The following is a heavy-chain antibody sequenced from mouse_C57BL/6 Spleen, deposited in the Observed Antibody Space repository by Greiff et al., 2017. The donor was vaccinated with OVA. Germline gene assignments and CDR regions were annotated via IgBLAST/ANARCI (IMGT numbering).Heavy chain of an antibody. CDR2: ISYDGSN. V-gene: IGHV3-6*01. CDR3: ASERDITTVEAY. D-gene: IGHD1-1*01. J-gene: IGHJ3*01. CDR1: GYSITSGYY. Sequence: EVQLQESGPGLVKPSQSLSLTCSVTGYSITSGYYWNWIRQFPGNKLEWMGYISYDGSNNYNPSLKNRISITRDTSKNQFFLKLNSVTTEDTATYYCASERDITTVEAYWGQGTLVTVSA.